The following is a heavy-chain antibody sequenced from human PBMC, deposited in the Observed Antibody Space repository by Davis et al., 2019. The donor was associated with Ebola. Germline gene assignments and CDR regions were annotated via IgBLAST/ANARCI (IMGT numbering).Heavy chain of an antibody. CDR1: GDSVSGNSGA. D-gene: IGHD6-19*01. Sequence: HSQPLSLTCAISGDSVSGNSGAWNWIRQSPSRGLAWLGRTYFSSKWYHDYAVSVSSRITINPDTSKTQFSLQLNSVTPEDTAVYCCASGWLRGRFDPWGQGTLVTVSS. J-gene: IGHJ5*02. CDR3: ASGWLRGRFDP. V-gene: IGHV6-1*01. CDR2: TYFSSKWYH.